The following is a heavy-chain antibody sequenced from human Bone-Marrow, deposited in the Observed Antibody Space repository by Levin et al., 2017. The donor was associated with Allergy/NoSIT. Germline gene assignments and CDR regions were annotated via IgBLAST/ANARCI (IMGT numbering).Heavy chain of an antibody. J-gene: IGHJ4*02. CDR1: GGSFSGYY. Sequence: SETLSLTCAVYGGSFSGYYWSWIRQPPGKGLEWIGEINHSGSTNYNPSLKSRVTISVDTSKNQFSLKLSSVTAADTAVYYCARRAIAARRLYTGETRPYYFDYWGQGTLVTVSS. V-gene: IGHV4-34*01. CDR3: ARRAIAARRLYTGETRPYYFDY. D-gene: IGHD6-6*01. CDR2: INHSGST.